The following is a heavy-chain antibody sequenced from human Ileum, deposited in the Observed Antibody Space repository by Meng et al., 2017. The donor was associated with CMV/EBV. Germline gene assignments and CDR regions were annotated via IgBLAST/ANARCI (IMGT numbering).Heavy chain of an antibody. CDR2: IYYSGNN. D-gene: IGHD6-19*01. CDR3: ARVKSNAWYNDF. J-gene: IGHJ4*02. Sequence: TVSGGALSSGDYYWNWIPQPPGKGLEWIGYIYYSGNNYYNPSLKSRITISIDTSNHQFSLKLTSLTAADTAVYYCARVKSNAWYNDFWGQGTLVTVSS. V-gene: IGHV4-30-4*01. CDR1: GGALSSGDYY.